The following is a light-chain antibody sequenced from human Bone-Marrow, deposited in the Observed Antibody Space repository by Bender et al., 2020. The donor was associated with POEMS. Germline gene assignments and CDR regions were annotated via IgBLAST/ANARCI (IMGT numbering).Light chain of an antibody. CDR3: SASDDSMSGWV. J-gene: IGLJ3*02. CDR2: YED. CDR1: SSNIGNHG. V-gene: IGLV1-36*01. Sequence: QSVLTQPPSASGTPGQRVTISCSGSSSNIGNHGVNWYQQLPGEAPKLLIYYEDLLTPGGSDRFSASKSGTSASLAISERQSEDEALYYCSASDDSMSGWVFGGGTKLTVL.